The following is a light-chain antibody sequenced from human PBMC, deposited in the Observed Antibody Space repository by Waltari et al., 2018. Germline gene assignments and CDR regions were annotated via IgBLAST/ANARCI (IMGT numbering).Light chain of an antibody. CDR2: SAS. Sequence: DIQMIQSPSSLSASVGDRNTLTCRASQTIGTYLNWYQQTSGQPPKLLIFSASDLLSDVPSRFSGSGSGTEFTLTINSLQPEDFATYYCQQSHSGPWTFGQGTKVDI. CDR1: QTIGTY. V-gene: IGKV1-39*01. CDR3: QQSHSGPWT. J-gene: IGKJ1*01.